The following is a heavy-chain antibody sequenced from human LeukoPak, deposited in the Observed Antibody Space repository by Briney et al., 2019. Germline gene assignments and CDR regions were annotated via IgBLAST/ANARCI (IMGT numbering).Heavy chain of an antibody. D-gene: IGHD3-16*01. CDR1: GGSISSGSYY. J-gene: IGHJ4*02. CDR3: AREVYDYVWGSYLDYFDY. CDR2: IYISGST. V-gene: IGHV4-61*02. Sequence: PSQTLSLTXTVSGGSISSGSYYWSWIRQPAGKGLEWIGRIYISGSTNYNPSLKSRVTISVDTSKNQFSLKLSSVTAADTAVYYCAREVYDYVWGSYLDYFDYWGQGTLVTVSS.